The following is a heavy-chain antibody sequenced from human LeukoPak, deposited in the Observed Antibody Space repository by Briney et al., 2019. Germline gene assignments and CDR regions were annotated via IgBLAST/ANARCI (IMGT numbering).Heavy chain of an antibody. CDR3: AKDGGAYNWNDVGYFDY. D-gene: IGHD1-1*01. V-gene: IGHV3-23*01. CDR1: GFPLTTYP. CDR2: VSGSGFTT. J-gene: IGHJ4*02. Sequence: GGSLRLSCEASGFPLTTYPMSWAPRAPGRGLEGVSTVSGSGFTTHYAVSVKGRVTISRDNSKNILYLEMGSLRAEDTAVYYCAKDGGAYNWNDVGYFDYWGQGTLVTVSS.